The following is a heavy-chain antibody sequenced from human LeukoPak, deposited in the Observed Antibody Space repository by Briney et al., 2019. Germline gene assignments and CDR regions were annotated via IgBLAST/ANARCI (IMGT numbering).Heavy chain of an antibody. V-gene: IGHV3-48*01. D-gene: IGHD3-3*01. CDR3: ASIDYDFWSGDTYYFDY. CDR2: ISSSSSSTI. Sequence: GGSLRLSCAASGFTFSSYSMSWVRQAPGKGLEWVSYISSSSSSTIYYADSVKGRFTISRDNAKNSLYLQMNSLRAEDTAVYYCASIDYDFWSGDTYYFDYWGQGTLVTVSS. J-gene: IGHJ4*02. CDR1: GFTFSSYS.